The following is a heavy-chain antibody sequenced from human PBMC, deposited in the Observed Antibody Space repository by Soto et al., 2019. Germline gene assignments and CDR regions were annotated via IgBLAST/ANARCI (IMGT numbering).Heavy chain of an antibody. D-gene: IGHD1-26*01. CDR2: IYYSGST. V-gene: IGHV4-31*03. CDR3: AREYRASPGAYFDY. Sequence: QVQLQESGPGLVKPSQTLSLTCTVSCGSISSGGYYWSWIRQHTGKGLEWIGYIYYSGSTYYNPSLKSRVNISVDTSKNQFSLKLSSVTAADTAVYYCAREYRASPGAYFDYWGQGTLVTVSS. J-gene: IGHJ4*02. CDR1: CGSISSGGYY.